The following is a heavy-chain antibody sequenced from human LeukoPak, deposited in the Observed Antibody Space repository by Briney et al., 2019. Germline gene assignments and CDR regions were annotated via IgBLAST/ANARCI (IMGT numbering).Heavy chain of an antibody. CDR1: GYTFTSYG. CDR2: MTPNNGNT. D-gene: IGHD3-16*01. J-gene: IGHJ4*02. V-gene: IGHV1-8*02. Sequence: ASVKVSCKASGYTFTSYGISWVRQATGQGLEWMGWMTPNNGNTGYAQKFQGRVSMTRNTSISTAYMELTSLRYEDTAVYYCARSRAGGDHVLGGWGQGTLVSVST. CDR3: ARSRAGGDHVLGG.